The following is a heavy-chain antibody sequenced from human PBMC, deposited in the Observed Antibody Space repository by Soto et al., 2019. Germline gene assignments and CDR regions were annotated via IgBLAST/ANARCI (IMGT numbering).Heavy chain of an antibody. CDR1: GLTLNLHW. J-gene: IGHJ4*02. CDR2: INPDGSEL. Sequence: GGSLRLSCAVSGLTLNLHWMSWVRQAPGKELEWVASINPDGSELYQADSVKGRFTISRDDAKNTLYLQMDSLRAEDTAVYFCATVFDYWGQGALVTVSS. CDR3: ATVFDY. V-gene: IGHV3-7*01.